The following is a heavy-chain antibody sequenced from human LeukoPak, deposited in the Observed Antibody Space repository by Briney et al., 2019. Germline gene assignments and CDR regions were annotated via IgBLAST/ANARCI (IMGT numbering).Heavy chain of an antibody. D-gene: IGHD3-10*01. J-gene: IGHJ4*02. Sequence: PGGSLRLSCAASGFTFSSYAMSWVRQAPGKGLEWVSAISGSGGSTYYADSVKGRFTISRDNSKNTLYLQMNSLRAEDTAVYYCAKDVMVRGFKAPFDYWGQGTLVTVSS. CDR1: GFTFSSYA. CDR3: AKDVMVRGFKAPFDY. V-gene: IGHV3-23*01. CDR2: ISGSGGST.